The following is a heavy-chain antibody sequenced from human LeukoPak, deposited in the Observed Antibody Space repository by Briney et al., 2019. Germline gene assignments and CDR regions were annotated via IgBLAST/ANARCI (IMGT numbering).Heavy chain of an antibody. CDR3: ARGGYDFWSGYYPYYYGMDV. D-gene: IGHD3-3*01. J-gene: IGHJ6*02. Sequence: KPSETLSLTCTVSGGSISSYYWSWIRQPPGKGLEWIGYIYYSGSTNYNPSLKSRVTISVDTSKNQFSLKLSSVTAADTAVYYCARGGYDFWSGYYPYYYGMDVWGQGTTVTVSS. V-gene: IGHV4-59*01. CDR2: IYYSGST. CDR1: GGSISSYY.